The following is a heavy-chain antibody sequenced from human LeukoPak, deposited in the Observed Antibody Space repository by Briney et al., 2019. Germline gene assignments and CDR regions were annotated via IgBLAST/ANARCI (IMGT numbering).Heavy chain of an antibody. V-gene: IGHV3-7*01. J-gene: IGHJ4*02. CDR1: GFTFSSYW. Sequence: GGSLTLSCAASGFTFSSYWMSWVRQAPGKGREWVAHIKQDASQEYHVDSVKGRFPISRDNAKNSLYLQMNSLRAEDTAVYYCARGVVYPTWSGPHWSDYWGQGSLVAVSS. D-gene: IGHD3-3*01. CDR3: ARGVVYPTWSGPHWSDY. CDR2: IKQDASQE.